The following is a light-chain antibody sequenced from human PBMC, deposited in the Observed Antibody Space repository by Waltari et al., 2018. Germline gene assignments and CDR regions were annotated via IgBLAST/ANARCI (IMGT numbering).Light chain of an antibody. V-gene: IGKV3-20*01. Sequence: VLTQSPGTLSLSPGERVTLSCRASQSLSKKYLAWYQQKPGQAPRLLIYGASSRAAGIPDRVSVSGSGTDFTLTISRLEPEDFAMYYCQQYGSSVMYTFGQGTKLEIK. CDR1: QSLSKKY. CDR3: QQYGSSVMYT. CDR2: GAS. J-gene: IGKJ2*01.